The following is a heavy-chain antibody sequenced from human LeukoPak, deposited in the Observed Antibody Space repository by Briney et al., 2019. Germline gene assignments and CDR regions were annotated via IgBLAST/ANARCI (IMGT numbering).Heavy chain of an antibody. D-gene: IGHD6-13*01. CDR2: ISYDGSNK. J-gene: IGHJ3*02. Sequence: PGGSLRLSCAASGFTFSSYAMHWVRQAPGKGLEWVAVISYDGSNKYYADSVKGRFPISRDNSKNTLYLQMNSLRAEDTAVYYCAREGPPAAGIDAFDIWGQGTMVTVSS. CDR1: GFTFSSYA. CDR3: AREGPPAAGIDAFDI. V-gene: IGHV3-30-3*01.